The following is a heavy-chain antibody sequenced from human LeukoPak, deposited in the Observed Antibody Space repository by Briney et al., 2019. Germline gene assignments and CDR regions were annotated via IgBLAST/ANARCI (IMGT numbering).Heavy chain of an antibody. V-gene: IGHV3-30*18. J-gene: IGHJ4*02. CDR2: ISYDGSNQ. CDR1: EFTFSSYG. D-gene: IGHD4-23*01. CDR3: AKGTDYGGNSVAY. Sequence: PGRSLRLSCAASEFTFSSYGMHWVRQAPGKGLEWVAVISYDGSNQYYADTVKGRFTISRDNSKNTLYLQMNSLRAEDTAVYYCAKGTDYGGNSVAYWGQGTLVTVSS.